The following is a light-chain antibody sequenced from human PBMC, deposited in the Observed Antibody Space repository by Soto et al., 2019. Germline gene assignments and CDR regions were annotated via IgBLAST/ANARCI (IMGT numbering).Light chain of an antibody. J-gene: IGKJ2*01. CDR3: QQYQNWPPMYA. CDR1: QDISSW. V-gene: IGKV1-12*01. CDR2: AAS. Sequence: DIQMTQSPSSVSASVGDRVTITCRASQDISSWLAWYQQIPGKAPKLLIYAASSLQSGVPSRFSGSGSGTDFTLTISSLQSEDFAVYYCQQYQNWPPMYAFGQGTKLEI.